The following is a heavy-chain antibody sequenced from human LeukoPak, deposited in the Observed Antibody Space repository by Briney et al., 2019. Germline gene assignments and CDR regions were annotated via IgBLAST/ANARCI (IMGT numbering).Heavy chain of an antibody. Sequence: GGSLTLSCAASGFTFSSYWMHWVRQVPGKGLVWVSRINPGGSSTAYADSVKGRFTISRDNAENTLHLQMDSLRAEDTAVYYCARSNQADDYWGQGTLVTVSS. D-gene: IGHD1-14*01. CDR2: INPGGSST. CDR3: ARSNQADDY. J-gene: IGHJ4*02. CDR1: GFTFSSYW. V-gene: IGHV3-74*01.